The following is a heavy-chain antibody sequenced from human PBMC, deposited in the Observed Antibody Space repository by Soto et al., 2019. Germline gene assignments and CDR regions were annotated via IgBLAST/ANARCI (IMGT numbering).Heavy chain of an antibody. J-gene: IGHJ6*02. CDR1: GFSLSTSGMC. V-gene: IGHV2-70*01. D-gene: IGHD5-18*01. Sequence: SGPTLVNPTQTLTLTCTFSGFSLSTSGMCVSWIRQPPGKALEWLALIDWDDDKYYSTSLKTRLTISKDTSKNQVVLTMTNMDPVDTATYYCARSIVDTAMAHYYYYGMDVWGQGTTVTVS. CDR2: IDWDDDK. CDR3: ARSIVDTAMAHYYYYGMDV.